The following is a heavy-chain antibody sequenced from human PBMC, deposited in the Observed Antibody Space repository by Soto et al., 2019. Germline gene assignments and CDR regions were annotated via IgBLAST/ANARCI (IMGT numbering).Heavy chain of an antibody. CDR2: FWYDGTDQ. J-gene: IGHJ4*02. V-gene: IGHV3-33*01. CDR3: AGGSSGYYFEY. D-gene: IGHD3-22*01. CDR1: G. Sequence: GGSLRLSCVASGLHWVRQAPGKGLEWVATFWYDGTDQYYADSVKGRFTISRDNSKNTLYLQMNSLRAEDTAVYYCAGGSSGYYFEYWGQGTLVPVYS.